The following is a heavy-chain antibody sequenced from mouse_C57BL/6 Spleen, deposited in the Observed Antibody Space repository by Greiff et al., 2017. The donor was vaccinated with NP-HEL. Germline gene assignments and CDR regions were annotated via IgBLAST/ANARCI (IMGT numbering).Heavy chain of an antibody. CDR1: GFSLSTSGMG. CDR2: LYWDDDK. CDR3: ARRGDWSWFAY. V-gene: IGHV8-12*01. Sequence: QVTLKVSGPGILQSSQTLSLTCSFSGFSLSTSGMGVSWIRQPSGMGLEWLAHLYWDDDKRYNPSLKSRLTISKDTSRNPVFLKIPCVDTADTATYYCARRGDWSWFAYWGQGTLVTVSA. D-gene: IGHD3-3*01. J-gene: IGHJ3*01.